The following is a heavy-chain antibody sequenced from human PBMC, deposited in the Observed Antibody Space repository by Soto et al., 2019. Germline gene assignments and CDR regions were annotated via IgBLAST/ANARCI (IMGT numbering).Heavy chain of an antibody. J-gene: IGHJ4*02. D-gene: IGHD2-8*01. CDR2: ISAYNGHT. CDR3: EREGGGTNPLGY. CDR1: GYTFTNYG. Sequence: QVQLVQSGAEVKKPGASVKVSCKASGYTFTNYGINWVRQAPGQGLEWMGWISAYNGHTKYSQILQGRVTMTTDTSTSTAYMELRSLTSDDTAVYYCEREGGGTNPLGYWGQGTLVTVSS. V-gene: IGHV1-18*01.